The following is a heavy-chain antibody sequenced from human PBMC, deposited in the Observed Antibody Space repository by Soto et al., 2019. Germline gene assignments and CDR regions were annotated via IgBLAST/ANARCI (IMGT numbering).Heavy chain of an antibody. J-gene: IGHJ4*02. CDR3: ASDGRSGWYVAY. D-gene: IGHD6-19*01. Sequence: PGGSLRLSCAPSGFTFSSYWMHWVRQTPRKELVLVQDVPSVGNSTRDADSVRGRFTSSRDNANKAQKLQMNSRRAEATCVYYCASDGRSGWYVAYWGQGPVVTVS. CDR2: VPSVGNST. V-gene: IGHV3-74*01. CDR1: GFTFSSYW.